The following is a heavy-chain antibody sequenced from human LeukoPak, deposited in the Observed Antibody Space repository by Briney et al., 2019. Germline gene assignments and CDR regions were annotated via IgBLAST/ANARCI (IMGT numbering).Heavy chain of an antibody. J-gene: IGHJ6*03. CDR2: INWNGGST. V-gene: IGHV3-20*04. CDR1: GFTFDDYG. D-gene: IGHD6-6*01. Sequence: GGSLRLSCAASGFTFDDYGMSWVRQAPGKGLEWVSGINWNGGSTGYADSVKGRFTISRDNAKNSLYLQMNSLRAEDTAVYYCARDPRHSSSGYYYMDVWGKGTTVTVSS. CDR3: ARDPRHSSSGYYYMDV.